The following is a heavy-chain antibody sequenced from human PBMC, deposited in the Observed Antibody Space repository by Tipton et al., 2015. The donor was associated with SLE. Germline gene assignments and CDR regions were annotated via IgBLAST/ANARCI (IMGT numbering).Heavy chain of an antibody. CDR3: ARRVPFWGSFDH. CDR1: GFTFSSYW. D-gene: IGHD3-16*01. Sequence: SLRLSCAASGFTFSSYWMSWVRQAPGKGLEWVANIKEDGSEMYYVDSVKGRFTISRDNAQKSMYLQMTSLRADDTAVYYCARRVPFWGSFDHWGQGIMVTVSS. J-gene: IGHJ4*02. V-gene: IGHV3-7*01. CDR2: IKEDGSEM.